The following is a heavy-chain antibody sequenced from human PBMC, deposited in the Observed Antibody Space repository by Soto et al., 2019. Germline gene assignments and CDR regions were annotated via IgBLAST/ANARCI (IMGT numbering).Heavy chain of an antibody. V-gene: IGHV3-74*01. CDR2: INSDGSST. Sequence: GGSLRLSCAASGFTFSSYWMHWVRQAPGKGLVWVSRINSDGSSTSYADSVKGRFTISRDNAKNTLYLQMNSLRAEDTAVYYCARARGQYYDFWSGYCDAFDIWGQGTMVTVSS. J-gene: IGHJ3*02. D-gene: IGHD3-3*01. CDR1: GFTFSSYW. CDR3: ARARGQYYDFWSGYCDAFDI.